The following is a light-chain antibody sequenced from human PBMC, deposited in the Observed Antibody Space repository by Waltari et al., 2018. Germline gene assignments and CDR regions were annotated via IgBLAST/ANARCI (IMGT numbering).Light chain of an antibody. J-gene: IGKJ2*01. V-gene: IGKV2-30*02. CDR3: MQGTHWPYT. CDR2: RVS. CDR1: QSLVHSDGNTH. Sequence: DVVMTQSPLSLPVTPGQAASISCKSSQSLVHSDGNTHLNWFQQRPGQSPMRLIYRVSNRDSGVPDRFSGSGSGIDFTLKISRVEAEDVGVYYCMQGTHWPYTFGQGTKLDIK.